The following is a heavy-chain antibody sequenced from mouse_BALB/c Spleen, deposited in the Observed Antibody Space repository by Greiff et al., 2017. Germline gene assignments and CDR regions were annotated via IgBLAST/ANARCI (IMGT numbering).Heavy chain of an antibody. V-gene: IGHV1-82*01. CDR2: IYPGDGDT. CDR3: ARGGNGNYAMDY. D-gene: IGHD2-1*01. CDR1: GYAFSSSW. J-gene: IGHJ4*01. Sequence: QVQLQQSGPELVKPGASVKISCKASGYAFSSSWMNWVKQRPGQGLEWIGRIYPGDGDTNYNGKFKGKATLTADKSSSTAYMQLSSLTSVDSAVYFCARGGNGNYAMDYWGQGTSVTVSS.